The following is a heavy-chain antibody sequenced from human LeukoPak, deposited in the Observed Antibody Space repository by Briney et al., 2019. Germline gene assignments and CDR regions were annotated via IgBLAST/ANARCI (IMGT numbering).Heavy chain of an antibody. CDR1: GGSISSYY. CDR3: ATVALTGWTFDP. V-gene: IGHV4-34*01. D-gene: IGHD7-27*01. Sequence: ETPSLTCTVSGGSISSYYSAWIPQPPPKGLESIGEINHSGSITYNPSLKSRVTISVDTYKNQFSLTLSSVTAADTAIYYCATVALTGWTFDPWGQGTLVAVSS. CDR2: INHSGSI. J-gene: IGHJ5*02.